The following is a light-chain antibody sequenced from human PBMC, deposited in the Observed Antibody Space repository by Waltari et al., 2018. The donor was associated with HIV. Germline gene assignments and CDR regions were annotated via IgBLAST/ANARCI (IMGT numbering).Light chain of an antibody. V-gene: IGLV1-47*01. J-gene: IGLJ3*02. CDR3: ASWDDSLSGWV. CDR1: SANSGRNY. Sequence: SVLTQPPSASRTTGQRVTIACSGSSANSGRNYVYWYQYFPGATPTLLIYWNSQRPSGVPYRFSVSKSGTSASLAISGLRPEDETDYYCASWDDSLSGWVFGGGTKVTVL. CDR2: WNS.